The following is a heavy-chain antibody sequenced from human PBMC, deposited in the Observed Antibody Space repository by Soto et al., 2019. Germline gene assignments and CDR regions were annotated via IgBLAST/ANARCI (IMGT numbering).Heavy chain of an antibody. CDR1: GISLTTSAVG. V-gene: IGHV2-5*01. Sequence: QITLKESGPTLVNPTQTLTLTCTFSGISLTTSAVGVAWIRQPPGKALEWLAVIYGNDDKRYSPSLKSRLTVTKDTAKNQVVLTMTNMDPVDTATYYCEHRYSYGKFDYWGQGTLVTVSS. CDR3: EHRYSYGKFDY. D-gene: IGHD5-18*01. J-gene: IGHJ4*02. CDR2: IYGNDDK.